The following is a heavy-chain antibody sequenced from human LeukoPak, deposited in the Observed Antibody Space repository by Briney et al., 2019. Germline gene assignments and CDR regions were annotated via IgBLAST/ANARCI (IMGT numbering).Heavy chain of an antibody. Sequence: PGGSLXLSCAASGFTFSSYAMSWVRQAPGKGLEWVSAISGSGGSTYYADSVKGRFTISRDNSKNTLYLQMNSLRAEDTAVYYCAKGMTGWLHLVGAVAGTLLDYWGQGTLVTVSS. J-gene: IGHJ4*02. CDR2: ISGSGGST. V-gene: IGHV3-23*01. D-gene: IGHD6-19*01. CDR1: GFTFSSYA. CDR3: AKGMTGWLHLVGAVAGTLLDY.